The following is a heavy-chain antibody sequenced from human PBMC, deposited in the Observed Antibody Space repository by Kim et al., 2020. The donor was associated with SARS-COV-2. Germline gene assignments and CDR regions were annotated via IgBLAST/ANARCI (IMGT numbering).Heavy chain of an antibody. CDR3: ARDRDNILET. CDR2: RNA. Sequence: RNAYYEDAVRGRFTISRDNAKNTVFLQVDSLRVEDTGVYFCARDRDNILETWGQGTLVTVSS. J-gene: IGHJ5*02. D-gene: IGHD1-1*01. V-gene: IGHV3-30*01.